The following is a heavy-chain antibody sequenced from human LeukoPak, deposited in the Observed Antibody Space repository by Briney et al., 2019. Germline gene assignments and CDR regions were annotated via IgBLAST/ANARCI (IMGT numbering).Heavy chain of an antibody. V-gene: IGHV4-59*03. Sequence: SETLSLTRTVSGGSISGYYWTWIRQPPGKGLEWIGYIYYTGNTNYNPSLKSRVTISVDTSKNQLSLRLSSVTAADTAVYYCAKKRDWFDPWGQGTLVTVSS. CDR1: GGSISGYY. CDR2: IYYTGNT. CDR3: AKKRDWFDP. J-gene: IGHJ5*02.